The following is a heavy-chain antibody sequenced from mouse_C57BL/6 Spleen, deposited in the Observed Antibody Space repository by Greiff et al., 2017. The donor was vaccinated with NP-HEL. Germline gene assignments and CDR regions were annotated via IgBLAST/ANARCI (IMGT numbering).Heavy chain of an antibody. D-gene: IGHD2-3*01. CDR3: ARNGDGYYWYFDV. Sequence: EVMLVESGGGLVKPGGSLKLSCAASGFTFSDYGMHWVRQAPEKGLEWVAYISSGSSTIYYADTVKGRFTISRDNAKNTLFLQMTSLRSEDTAMYYCARNGDGYYWYFDVWGTGTTVTVSS. V-gene: IGHV5-17*01. CDR1: GFTFSDYG. J-gene: IGHJ1*03. CDR2: ISSGSSTI.